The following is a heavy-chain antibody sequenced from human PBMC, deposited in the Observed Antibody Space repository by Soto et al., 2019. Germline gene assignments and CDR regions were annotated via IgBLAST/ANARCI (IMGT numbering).Heavy chain of an antibody. J-gene: IGHJ5*02. CDR3: ARNVLRYFDWFDP. CDR2: IYYSGST. Sequence: PSETLSLTCTVSGGSISSYYWSWIRQPPGKGLEWIGYIYYSGSTNYNPSLKSRVTISVDTSKNQFSLKLSSVTAADTAVYYCARNVLRYFDWFDPWGQGTLVTVSS. CDR1: GGSISSYY. V-gene: IGHV4-59*08. D-gene: IGHD3-9*01.